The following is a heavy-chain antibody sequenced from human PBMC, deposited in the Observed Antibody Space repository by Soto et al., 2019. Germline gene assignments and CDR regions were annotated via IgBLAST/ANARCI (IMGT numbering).Heavy chain of an antibody. Sequence: PSETLSLTCTVSGGSISSGGYYWSWIRQHPGKGLEWIGYIYYSGSTYYNPSLKSRVTISVDTSTNQFSLKLSSVTAADTAVYYGAREKTTRLSWFDPGGKEALVTVPS. J-gene: IGHJ5*02. D-gene: IGHD1-7*01. CDR2: IYYSGST. V-gene: IGHV4-31*03. CDR3: AREKTTRLSWFDP. CDR1: GGSISSGGYY.